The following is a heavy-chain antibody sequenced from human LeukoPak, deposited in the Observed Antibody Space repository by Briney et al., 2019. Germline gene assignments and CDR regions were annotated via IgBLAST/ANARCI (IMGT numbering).Heavy chain of an antibody. Sequence: PGGSLRLSCAASGSTLSSYDMHWVRHVTGKGLEWVSAIGVAGDTYYPGSVKGRFIITRENAKNSLYLQMNSLRVEDTAVYYCARDRHGMAVWGQGTTVVVSS. J-gene: IGHJ6*02. V-gene: IGHV3-13*01. CDR1: GSTLSSYD. CDR2: IGVAGDT. CDR3: ARDRHGMAV.